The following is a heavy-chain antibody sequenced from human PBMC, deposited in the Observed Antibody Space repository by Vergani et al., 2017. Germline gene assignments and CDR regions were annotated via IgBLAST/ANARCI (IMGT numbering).Heavy chain of an antibody. CDR2: IYYSGST. V-gene: IGHV4-59*01. CDR1: GSSISRYY. J-gene: IGHJ6*03. Sequence: QVQLQASGPGLVKPSETLSLTCTVSGSSISRYYWSLIRPPPGKGLEWIGYIYYSGSTNYKPSLKSRVTISVDTSKNQFSLKLSSVTAADTAVYYCARLVVPAAADYYYMDVWGKGTTVTVSS. D-gene: IGHD2-2*01. CDR3: ARLVVPAAADYYYMDV.